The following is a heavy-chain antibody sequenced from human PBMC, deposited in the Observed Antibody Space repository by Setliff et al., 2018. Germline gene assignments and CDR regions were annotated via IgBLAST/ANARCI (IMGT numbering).Heavy chain of an antibody. D-gene: IGHD6-19*01. CDR1: GFTFSSYW. CDR2: INGDGRST. CDR3: VTDPPFSGWSFDS. V-gene: IGHV3-74*01. J-gene: IGHJ4*02. Sequence: GGSLRLSCAASGFTFSSYWMHWVRQAPGKGLVWVSRINGDGRSTNYADSVKGRFTISRDNAKNSLYLQMNSLRVEDTAVYYCVTDPPFSGWSFDSWGQGTLVTVSS.